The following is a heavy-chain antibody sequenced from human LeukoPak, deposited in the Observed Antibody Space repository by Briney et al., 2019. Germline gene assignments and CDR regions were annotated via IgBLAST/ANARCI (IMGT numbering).Heavy chain of an antibody. CDR1: GGSFSGYY. Sequence: SETLSLTCAVYGGSFSGYYWSWIRQPPGKGLEWIGEINHSGSTNYNPPLKSRVTISVDTSKNQFSLKLSSVTAADTAVYYCARGSYDYVWGSYRYTFFDYWGQGTLVTVPS. CDR3: ARGSYDYVWGSYRYTFFDY. D-gene: IGHD3-16*02. V-gene: IGHV4-34*01. J-gene: IGHJ4*02. CDR2: INHSGST.